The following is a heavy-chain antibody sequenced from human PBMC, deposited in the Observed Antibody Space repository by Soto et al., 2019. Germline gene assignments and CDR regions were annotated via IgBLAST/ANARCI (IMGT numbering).Heavy chain of an antibody. Sequence: GESLKISGQGSRCSFTTYWIGWVRQLPGKGLEWMGITYPGDSDTRYSPSFQGQVTISADKSISTAYLQWSSLKASDTAVYYCARDSQGYGGRRGYYYYGMDVWGQGTTVTVSS. CDR1: RCSFTTYW. CDR2: TYPGDSDT. J-gene: IGHJ6*02. CDR3: ARDSQGYGGRRGYYYYGMDV. V-gene: IGHV5-51*01. D-gene: IGHD4-17*01.